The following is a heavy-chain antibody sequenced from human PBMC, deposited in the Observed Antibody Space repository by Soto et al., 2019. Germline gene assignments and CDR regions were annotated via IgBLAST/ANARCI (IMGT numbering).Heavy chain of an antibody. CDR3: AKAFAERVTTWC. CDR1: GFTFSSYA. Sequence: EVQLLESGGGLVQPGGSLRLSCAASGFTFSSYAMSWVRQAPGKGLEWVSAISSSGVSTYYADSVKGRFTISRDNSKNTLYLQMNSLRAEDTAVYYCAKAFAERVTTWCWGQGTLFTVSS. V-gene: IGHV3-23*01. D-gene: IGHD4-17*01. J-gene: IGHJ4*02. CDR2: ISSSGVST.